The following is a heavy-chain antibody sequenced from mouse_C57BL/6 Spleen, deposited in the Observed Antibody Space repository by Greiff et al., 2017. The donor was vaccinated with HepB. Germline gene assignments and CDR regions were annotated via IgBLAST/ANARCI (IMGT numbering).Heavy chain of an antibody. J-gene: IGHJ2*01. CDR1: GYTFTSYW. V-gene: IGHV1-55*01. CDR2: IYPGSGST. Sequence: QVQLQQPGAELVKPGASVKMSCKASGYTFTSYWITWVKQRPGQGLEWIGDIYPGSGSTNYNEKFKSKATLTVDTSSSTAYMQLSSLTSEDSAVYYCARFGGQLRPFDYWGQGTTLTVSS. CDR3: ARFGGQLRPFDY. D-gene: IGHD3-2*02.